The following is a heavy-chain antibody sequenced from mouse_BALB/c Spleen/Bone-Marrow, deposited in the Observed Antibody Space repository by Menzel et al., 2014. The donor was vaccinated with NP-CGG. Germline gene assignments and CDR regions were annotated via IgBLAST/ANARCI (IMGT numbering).Heavy chain of an antibody. CDR1: GFSLSRYS. Sequence: QVQLKHSGPGLVAPSQSLSITCTVSGFSLSRYSIHWIRQPPGNGLEWLGMIWGGGSTDYNSALKSRLSISKDNSKSQVFLKMNSLQTDDTAIYYCARNLRDPFAYWGQGTLATVSA. J-gene: IGHJ3*01. V-gene: IGHV2-6-4*01. CDR3: ARNLRDPFAY. CDR2: IWGGGST.